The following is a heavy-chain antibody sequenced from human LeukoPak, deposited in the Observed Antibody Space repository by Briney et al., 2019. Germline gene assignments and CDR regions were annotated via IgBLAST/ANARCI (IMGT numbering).Heavy chain of an antibody. D-gene: IGHD3-16*01. CDR2: IGGAGVRT. J-gene: IGHJ4*02. CDR3: AKDRLGGPYFFHY. Sequence: GGSLRLSCDSSGFTFSSYAMSWVRQAPGKVLEWVSTIGGAGVRTYYADSVKGRFTISRDNSKNTLYLQINSLRAEDTAVYFCAKDRLGGPYFFHYWGQGTLVTASS. CDR1: GFTFSSYA. V-gene: IGHV3-23*01.